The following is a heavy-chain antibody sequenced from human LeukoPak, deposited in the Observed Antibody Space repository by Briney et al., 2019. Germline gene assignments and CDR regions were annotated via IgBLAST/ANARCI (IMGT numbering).Heavy chain of an antibody. V-gene: IGHV5-51*01. CDR3: ARLYSSSPTFDY. D-gene: IGHD4-11*01. CDR2: IYPGDSDT. J-gene: IGHJ4*02. Sequence: GESLKISCETSGYKFTYYWVAWVRQMPGKGLEWMGIIYPGDSDTRYSPSFQGQVTISADKSISTAYLQWSSLKASDTAMYYCARLYSSSPTFDYWGQGTLVTVSS. CDR1: GYKFTYYW.